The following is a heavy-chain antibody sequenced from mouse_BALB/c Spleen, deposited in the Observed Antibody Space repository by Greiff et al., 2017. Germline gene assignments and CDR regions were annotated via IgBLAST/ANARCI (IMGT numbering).Heavy chain of an antibody. Sequence: EVMLVESGGGLVKPGGSLKLSCAASGFTFSSYAMSWVRQSPEKRLEWVAEISSGGSYTYYPDTVTGRFTISRDNAKNTLYLEMSSLRSEDTAMYYCARGGYGNYEVDYWGQGTSVTVSS. CDR1: GFTFSSYA. CDR2: ISSGGSYT. J-gene: IGHJ4*01. V-gene: IGHV5-9-4*01. D-gene: IGHD2-10*02. CDR3: ARGGYGNYEVDY.